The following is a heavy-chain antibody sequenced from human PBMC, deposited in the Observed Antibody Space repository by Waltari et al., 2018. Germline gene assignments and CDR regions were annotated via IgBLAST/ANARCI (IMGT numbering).Heavy chain of an antibody. CDR3: ARKIRTYYVVAFDL. CDR2: SSWNGENV. V-gene: IGHV3-9*01. J-gene: IGHJ3*01. CDR1: GFTFVVHA. D-gene: IGHD1-26*01. Sequence: EEQLVESGGGLVQPGRSLRLSCAAFGFTFVVHALHWVRQAPGKGLEWVSSSSWNGENVAYADSVKGRYTISRDNAKKSLFLQMNSVRPEDTALYYCARKIRTYYVVAFDLWGQGTMVLVSS.